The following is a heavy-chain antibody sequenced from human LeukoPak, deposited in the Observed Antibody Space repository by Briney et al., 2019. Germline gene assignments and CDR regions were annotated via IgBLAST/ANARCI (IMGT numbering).Heavy chain of an antibody. J-gene: IGHJ6*02. V-gene: IGHV3-30-3*01. CDR2: ISYDGSNK. D-gene: IGHD5-24*01. Sequence: PGGSLRLSCAASGFIFTNYFMHWVRQAPGKGLEWVAVISYDGSNKYYADSVKGRFTISRDNSKNTLYLQMNSLRAEDTAVYYCARAGTITYYYYGMDVWGQGTTVTVSS. CDR3: ARAGTITYYYYGMDV. CDR1: GFIFTNYF.